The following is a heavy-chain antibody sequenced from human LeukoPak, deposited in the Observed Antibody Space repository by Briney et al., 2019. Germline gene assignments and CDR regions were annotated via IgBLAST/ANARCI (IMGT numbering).Heavy chain of an antibody. CDR3: ARGRPYWQWRYFFDY. D-gene: IGHD6-19*01. CDR2: INHSGSS. J-gene: IGHJ4*02. CDR1: GGSFRGYY. Sequence: SETLSLTCAVYGGSFRGYYWSWIRQPPGKGLEWIGEINHSGSSNYNPSLKSRVTISVDTSKNQFSLKLSSVTAADTAVYYCARGRPYWQWRYFFDYWGQGTLVTVSS. V-gene: IGHV4-34*01.